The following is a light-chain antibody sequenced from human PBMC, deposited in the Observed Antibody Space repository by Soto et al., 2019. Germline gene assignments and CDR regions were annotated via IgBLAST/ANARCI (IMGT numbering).Light chain of an antibody. J-gene: IGKJ5*01. CDR3: PQGYTSAIT. Sequence: DIQMTQSPSSLSASVGDRVTITCRASQSISKYLNWYEKKPGKAPKFLIYAASNLQSGVPSRFSRSGAGTDCTRPVNSLQPEDFTTYCCPQGYTSAITFGQGTRLEIK. CDR2: AAS. CDR1: QSISKY. V-gene: IGKV1-39*01.